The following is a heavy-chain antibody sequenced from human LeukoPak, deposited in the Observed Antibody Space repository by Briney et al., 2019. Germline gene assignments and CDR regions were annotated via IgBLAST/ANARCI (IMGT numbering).Heavy chain of an antibody. V-gene: IGHV4-59*01. CDR1: GGSISTYY. CDR3: ARAIGEIRCFDY. Sequence: SETLSLTCTVSGGSISTYYWSWIRQPPGKGLEWIGYIYHSGSTKYNPSLKSRVTMSVDTSKNQFSLKLSSVTAADTAVYYCARAIGEIRCFDYWGQGTLVTVSS. D-gene: IGHD5-24*01. CDR2: IYHSGST. J-gene: IGHJ4*02.